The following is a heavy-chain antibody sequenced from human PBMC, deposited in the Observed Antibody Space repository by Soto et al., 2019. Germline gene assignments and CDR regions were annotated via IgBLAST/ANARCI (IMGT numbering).Heavy chain of an antibody. Sequence: EVQLVESGGGLVQPGGSLRLSCAASGFTFSSYWMSWVRQAPGKGLEWVANIKQDGSEKYYVDSVKGRFTISRDNAKNSLYLQMNSLRAEDTAVYYCARESDYFSSTSCYLDYWGQGTLVTVSS. CDR2: IKQDGSEK. V-gene: IGHV3-7*01. CDR1: GFTFSSYW. D-gene: IGHD2-2*01. CDR3: ARESDYFSSTSCYLDY. J-gene: IGHJ4*02.